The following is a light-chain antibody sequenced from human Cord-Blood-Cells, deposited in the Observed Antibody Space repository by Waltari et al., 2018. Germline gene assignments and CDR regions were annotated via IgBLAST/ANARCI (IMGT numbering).Light chain of an antibody. Sequence: DIQMTQSPYSLSASVGDRVTITCRASQSISSYLNWYQQKPGKAPKLLIYAASSLQCGVPSRFSGSGSGTDFTLTISSLQPEDFATYYCQQSYSTPWTFGQGTKVEIK. V-gene: IGKV1-39*01. J-gene: IGKJ1*01. CDR3: QQSYSTPWT. CDR1: QSISSY. CDR2: AAS.